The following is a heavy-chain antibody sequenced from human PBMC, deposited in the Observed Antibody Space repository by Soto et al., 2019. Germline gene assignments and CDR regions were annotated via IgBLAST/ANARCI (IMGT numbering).Heavy chain of an antibody. J-gene: IGHJ6*02. CDR2: IYPGGSDT. V-gene: IGHV5-51*01. D-gene: IGHD5-18*01. Sequence: GESLKISCKGSGYSFSNYWIGWVRQMPGKGLEWMGIIYPGGSDTRYSPSFQGQVTISADKSISTAHLQWSSLKASDNALYYCARQNSYGYYYYGLDVWGQGTTVTVSS. CDR3: ARQNSYGYYYYGLDV. CDR1: GYSFSNYW.